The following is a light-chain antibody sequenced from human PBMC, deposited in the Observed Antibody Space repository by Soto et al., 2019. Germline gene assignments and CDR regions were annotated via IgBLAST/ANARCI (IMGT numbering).Light chain of an antibody. CDR2: EVV. CDR1: KNDIGVYDF. CDR3: SSYTSSSTLEV. Sequence: QSVLTQPPSASGSPGQSVTISCTGTKNDIGVYDFVSWYQHHPGKAPRLIIYEVVQRPSGVPDRFSGSKSGNTASLTISGLQAEDEADYYCSSYTSSSTLEVFGTGTKVTV. J-gene: IGLJ1*01. V-gene: IGLV2-8*01.